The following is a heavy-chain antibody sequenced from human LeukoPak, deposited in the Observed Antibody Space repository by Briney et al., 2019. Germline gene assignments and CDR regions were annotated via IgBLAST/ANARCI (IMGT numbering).Heavy chain of an antibody. D-gene: IGHD2-2*01. CDR2: ISSSGSTL. Sequence: PGGSLRLSCAASGFTFSDYYMSWIRQAPGKGLEWVSYISSSGSTLYYADSVKGRFTISRDNAKNSLYLQMNSLRAEDTAVYYCARGKEYPLVYYFDYWGQGTLVTVSS. J-gene: IGHJ4*02. CDR3: ARGKEYPLVYYFDY. CDR1: GFTFSDYY. V-gene: IGHV3-11*01.